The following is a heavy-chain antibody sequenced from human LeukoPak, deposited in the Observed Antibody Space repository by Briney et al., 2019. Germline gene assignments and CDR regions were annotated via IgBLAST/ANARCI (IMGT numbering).Heavy chain of an antibody. V-gene: IGHV3-74*01. J-gene: IGHJ4*02. D-gene: IGHD6-19*01. CDR2: INSDGRST. CDR1: GSTFSNYW. CDR3: ARDLSSSGWSFDY. Sequence: GGSLRLSCAASGSTFSNYWVHWVRQAPGKGLVWVSRINSDGRSTNYADSVKGRFTISRDNAKNTLFLQMNSLRAEDAAVYYCARDLSSSGWSFDYWGQGTLVTVSS.